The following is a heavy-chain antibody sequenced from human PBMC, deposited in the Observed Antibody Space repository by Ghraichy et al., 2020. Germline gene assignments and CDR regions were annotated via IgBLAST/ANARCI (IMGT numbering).Heavy chain of an antibody. CDR2: INHSGST. V-gene: IGHV4-34*01. J-gene: IGHJ3*02. CDR1: GGSFSGYY. D-gene: IGHD3-10*01. Sequence: SETLSLTCAVYGGSFSGYYWSWIRQPPGKGLEWIGEINHSGSTNYNPSLKSRVTISVDTSKNQFSLKLSSVTAADTAVYYCARRAQRITMVRGAFDIWGQGTMVTVSS. CDR3: ARRAQRITMVRGAFDI.